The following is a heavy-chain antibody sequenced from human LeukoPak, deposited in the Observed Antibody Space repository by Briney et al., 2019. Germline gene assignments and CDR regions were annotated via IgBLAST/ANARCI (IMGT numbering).Heavy chain of an antibody. D-gene: IGHD3-9*01. CDR3: ASGRYDILTGADY. V-gene: IGHV1-69*13. CDR1: GGTFSSYG. Sequence: SVKVSCKASGGTFSSYGISWVRQAPGQGLEWMGGIIPIFGTANYAQKFQGRVTITADESTSTAYMELSSLRSEDTAVYYCASGRYDILTGADYWGQGTLVTVSS. CDR2: IIPIFGTA. J-gene: IGHJ4*02.